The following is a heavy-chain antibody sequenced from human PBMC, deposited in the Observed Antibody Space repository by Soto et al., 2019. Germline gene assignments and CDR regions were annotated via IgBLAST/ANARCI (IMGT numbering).Heavy chain of an antibody. J-gene: IGHJ3*02. CDR3: ARLIGENDAFDI. CDR2: IYPGDSDT. CDR1: GDSMSTYY. V-gene: IGHV5-51*01. Sequence: ETLSLTCSVSGDSMSTYYWTWIRQPPGKGLEWMGIIYPGDSDTRYSPSFQGQVTISADKSIITAYLQWSSLKASDTAMYYCARLIGENDAFDIWGQGTMVTVSS.